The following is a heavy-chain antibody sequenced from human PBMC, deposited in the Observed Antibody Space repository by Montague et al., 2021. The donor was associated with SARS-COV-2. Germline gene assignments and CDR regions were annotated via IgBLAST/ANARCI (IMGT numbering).Heavy chain of an antibody. CDR1: GFTFSSYE. J-gene: IGHJ6*02. V-gene: IGHV3-48*03. D-gene: IGHD6-13*01. CDR2: ISSSGSTI. Sequence: SLRLSCAASGFTFSSYEMTWVRQAPGKGLEWVSYISSSGSTIYYADSVKGRFTISRDNAKNSLYLQMNSLRAEDTAVYYCATIAAAAPSTFEYYGMDVWGQGTTVTVSS. CDR3: ATIAAAAPSTFEYYGMDV.